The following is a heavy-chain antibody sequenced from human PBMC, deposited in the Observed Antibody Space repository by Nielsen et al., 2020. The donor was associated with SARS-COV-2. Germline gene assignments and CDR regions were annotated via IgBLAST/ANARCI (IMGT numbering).Heavy chain of an antibody. CDR2: ISAYNGNT. D-gene: IGHD2-2*02. V-gene: IGHV1-18*01. Sequence: ASVKVSCKASGGTFSSYGISWVRQAPGQGLEWMGWISAYNGNTNYAQKLQGRVTMTTDTSTSTAYMELRSLRSDDTAVYYCARVMCSSTSCYTDYYYGMDVWGQGTTVTVSS. CDR1: GGTFSSYG. J-gene: IGHJ6*02. CDR3: ARVMCSSTSCYTDYYYGMDV.